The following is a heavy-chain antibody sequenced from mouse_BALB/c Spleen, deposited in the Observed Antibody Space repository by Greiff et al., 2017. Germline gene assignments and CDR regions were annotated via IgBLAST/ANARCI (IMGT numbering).Heavy chain of an antibody. CDR2: IYPGNSDT. V-gene: IGHV1-5*01. CDR3: TRGRAYDAMDD. Sequence: EVQLQQSGTVLARPGASVKMSCKASGYTFTSYWMHWVKQRPGQGLEWIGAIYPGNSDTSYNQKFKGKAKLTAVTSTSTAYMELSSLTNEDSAVYYCTRGRAYDAMDDWGQGTSVTVSS. CDR1: GYTFTSYW. D-gene: IGHD3-1*01. J-gene: IGHJ4*01.